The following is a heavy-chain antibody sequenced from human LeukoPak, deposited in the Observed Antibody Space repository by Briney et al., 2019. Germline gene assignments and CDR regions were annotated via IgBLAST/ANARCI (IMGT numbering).Heavy chain of an antibody. CDR2: INWNGGST. V-gene: IGHV3-20*04. D-gene: IGHD2-15*01. J-gene: IGHJ6*03. CDR3: ARRMRAYYSMDV. CDR1: GFTFDDYG. Sequence: GGSLRLSCAASGFTFDDYGMSWVRQAPGRGLEWVSGINWNGGSTGYADSVKGRFTISRDNAKNSLSLQMNSLGAEDTAFYYCARRMRAYYSMDVWGTGTTVTVSS.